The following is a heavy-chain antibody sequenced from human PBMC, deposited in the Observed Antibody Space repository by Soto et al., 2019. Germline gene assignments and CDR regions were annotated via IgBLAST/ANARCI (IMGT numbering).Heavy chain of an antibody. J-gene: IGHJ4*02. CDR3: ATEYRRTWDPLFDD. Sequence: QTGGSLRLSCAASGFTFEGGAMHWVRQAPGKGVEWVSLIDWDGGDTLYEDSVKGRVTISRDNTKSSLFMPTTGLRTEDRPLYYCATEYRRTWDPLFDDWGQGTLVTVSS. CDR1: GFTFEGGA. D-gene: IGHD1-26*01. CDR2: IDWDGGDT. V-gene: IGHV3-43*01.